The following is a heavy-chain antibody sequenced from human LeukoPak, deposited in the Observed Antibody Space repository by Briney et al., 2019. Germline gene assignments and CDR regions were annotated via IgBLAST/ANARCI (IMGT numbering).Heavy chain of an antibody. D-gene: IGHD3-10*01. CDR1: GFTFSKHG. V-gene: IGHV3-23*01. CDR2: ISPSGDIT. J-gene: IGHJ4*02. Sequence: GGTLRLSCAASGFTFSKHGMNWVRQAPGKGLEWVSGISPSGDITYYADSVKGRFTISRDNSKNTLYLELISLTAEDTAVYYCAKDDAWIRFGEWSQGTLVTVSS. CDR3: AKDDAWIRFGE.